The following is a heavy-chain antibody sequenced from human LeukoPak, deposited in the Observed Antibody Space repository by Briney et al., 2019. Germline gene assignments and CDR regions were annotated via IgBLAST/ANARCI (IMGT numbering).Heavy chain of an antibody. CDR3: VREGYGSGRRLGMDV. V-gene: IGHV3-7*05. J-gene: IGHJ6*02. CDR1: GLTFSRDW. Sequence: GGSLRLSCVASGLTFSRDWMSWVRQAPGKGLEWLANIKHDGSETNYVDSVKGRFTISRDNTKNSLYLQMNSLRAEDTAVYYCVREGYGSGRRLGMDVWGQGTTVTVSS. D-gene: IGHD3-10*01. CDR2: IKHDGSET.